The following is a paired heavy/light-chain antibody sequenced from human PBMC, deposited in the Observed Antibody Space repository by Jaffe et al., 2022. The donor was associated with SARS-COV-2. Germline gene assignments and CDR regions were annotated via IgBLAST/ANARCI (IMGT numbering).Heavy chain of an antibody. CDR1: GFTFTSNS. CDR3: ARDSLDCTSTRCSWGDFDY. CDR2: ISSSASYI. J-gene: IGHJ4*02. Sequence: EVQLVESGGGLVKPGGSLRLSCAASGFTFTSNSMNWVRQAPGKGLQWVSSISSSASYIYYADSVKGRFTISRDNAKNSLYLQMNSLRAEDTAVYYCARDSLDCTSTRCSWGDFDYWGQGTLVTVSS. D-gene: IGHD2-2*01. V-gene: IGHV3-21*01.
Light chain of an antibody. CDR2: KAS. J-gene: IGKJ2*02. CDR3: QQYSDYSRRT. V-gene: IGKV1-5*03. CDR1: QSISGW. Sequence: DIQMTQSPSTLSASVGDRVTITCRASQSISGWLAWYQQKPGKAPKLLIYKASSSESGVPSRFSGSGSGTEFTLTISSLQPDDFATYYCQQYSDYSRRTFGQGTKLEIK.